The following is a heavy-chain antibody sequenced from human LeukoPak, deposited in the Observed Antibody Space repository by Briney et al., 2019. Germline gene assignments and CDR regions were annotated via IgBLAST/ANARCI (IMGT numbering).Heavy chain of an antibody. V-gene: IGHV3-48*01. CDR2: ISSSSDIV. CDR1: EFTFSSYS. Sequence: QAGGSLRLSCAASEFTFSSYSMNWVRQAPGKGLEWVSYISSSSDIVYYADSVQGRFTISRDNSKNTLYLQMNSLRAEDTAVFYCARVGVNYGDSYPFDYWGQGTLVTVSS. J-gene: IGHJ4*02. CDR3: ARVGVNYGDSYPFDY. D-gene: IGHD4-17*01.